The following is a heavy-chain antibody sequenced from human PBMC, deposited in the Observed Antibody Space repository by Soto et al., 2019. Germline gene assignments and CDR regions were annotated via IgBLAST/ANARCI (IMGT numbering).Heavy chain of an antibody. J-gene: IGHJ6*03. CDR3: ARQVRGYCSSTSCYAHYYYCYMDV. V-gene: IGHV4-59*08. CDR1: GGSISSYY. CDR2: IYYSGST. Sequence: SETLSLTCTVSGGSISSYYWSWIRQPPGKGLEWIGYIYYSGSTNYNPSLKSRVTISVDTSKNQFSLKLSSVTAADTAVYYCARQVRGYCSSTSCYAHYYYCYMDVWAKGTTVPVSS. D-gene: IGHD2-2*01.